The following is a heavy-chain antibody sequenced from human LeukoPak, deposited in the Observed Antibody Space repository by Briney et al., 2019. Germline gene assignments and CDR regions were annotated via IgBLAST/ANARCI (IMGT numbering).Heavy chain of an antibody. D-gene: IGHD6-6*01. CDR3: ARRATYSSSSGGWFDP. V-gene: IGHV4-39*01. CDR2: IYYSGST. Sequence: SETLSLTCTVSGGSISSSSYYWGWIRQPPGKGLEWIGSIYYSGSTYYNPSLKSRVTISVDTSKNQFSLKLSSVTAADTAVYYCARRATYSSSSGGWFDPWGQGTLVTVSS. J-gene: IGHJ5*02. CDR1: GGSISSSSYY.